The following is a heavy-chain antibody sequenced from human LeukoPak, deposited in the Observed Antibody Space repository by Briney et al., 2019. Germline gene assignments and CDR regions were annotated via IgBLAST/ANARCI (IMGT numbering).Heavy chain of an antibody. CDR1: GGSISSGGYY. CDR3: ARALPIFGVVSQFDY. Sequence: PSETLSLTCTVSGGSISSGGYYWSWIRQPPGKGLEWIGYIYHSGSTYYNPSLKSRVTISVDRSKNQFSLKLSSVTAADTAVYYCARALPIFGVVSQFDYWGQGTLVTVSS. D-gene: IGHD3-3*01. V-gene: IGHV4-30-2*01. J-gene: IGHJ4*02. CDR2: IYHSGST.